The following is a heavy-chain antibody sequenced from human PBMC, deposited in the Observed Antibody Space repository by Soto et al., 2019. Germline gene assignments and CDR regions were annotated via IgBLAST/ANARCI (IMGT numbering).Heavy chain of an antibody. V-gene: IGHV3-23*01. CDR2: ISGSGGST. J-gene: IGHJ4*02. D-gene: IGHD6-19*01. CDR1: GFTFSSYA. CDR3: AKDPVAVDY. Sequence: GESLKISCAASGFTFSSYAMSWVRQAPGKGLEWVSAISGSGGSTYYADSVKGRFTISRDNSKNTLYLQMNSLRAEDTAVYYCAKDPVAVDYWGQGTLVTVSS.